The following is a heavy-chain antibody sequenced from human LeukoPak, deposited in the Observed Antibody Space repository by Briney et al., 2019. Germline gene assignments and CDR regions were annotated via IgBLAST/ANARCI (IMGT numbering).Heavy chain of an antibody. Sequence: ASVKVSCKASGCPFSSYAISWVRQAPGQGLEGMGRIIPILGIANYAPKLQGRVTVTADKPTSTAYLELSSLRPEDTAVYYCARDDLGTYDAFDIWGQGTKVTVSS. CDR1: GCPFSSYA. J-gene: IGHJ3*02. V-gene: IGHV1-69*04. CDR3: ARDDLGTYDAFDI. D-gene: IGHD1-1*01. CDR2: IIPILGIA.